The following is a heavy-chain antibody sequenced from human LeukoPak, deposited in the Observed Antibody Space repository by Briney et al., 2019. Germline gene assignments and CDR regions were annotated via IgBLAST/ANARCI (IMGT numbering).Heavy chain of an antibody. V-gene: IGHV1-69*13. D-gene: IGHD6-19*01. CDR2: IIPIFGTA. CDR3: ARERSSGWSPFDY. J-gene: IGHJ4*02. CDR1: GGTFSSYA. Sequence: GASVKVSCKVSGGTFSSYAISWVRQAPGQGLEWMGGIIPIFGTANYAQKFQGRVTITADESTSTAYMELSSLRSEDTAVYYCARERSSGWSPFDYWGQGTLVTVSS.